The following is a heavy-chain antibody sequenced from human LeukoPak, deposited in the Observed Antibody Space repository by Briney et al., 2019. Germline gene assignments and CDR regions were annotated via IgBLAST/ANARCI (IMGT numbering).Heavy chain of an antibody. Sequence: PGGSLTLSCEASGLILRGHAMSWVRQAPGKGLEWVSGIGDSGEIERYADSVKGRFTISRDNFRNTVYSEMRSLRPEDTAVYYCAKGYSSGWTPFDYWGQGTQVTVSS. J-gene: IGHJ4*02. D-gene: IGHD6-19*01. CDR1: GLILRGHA. CDR3: AKGYSSGWTPFDY. CDR2: IGDSGEIE. V-gene: IGHV3-23*01.